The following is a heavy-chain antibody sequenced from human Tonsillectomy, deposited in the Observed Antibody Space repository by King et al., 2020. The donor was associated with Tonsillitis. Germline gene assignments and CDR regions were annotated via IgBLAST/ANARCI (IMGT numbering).Heavy chain of an antibody. CDR3: PRGRVYSISDPFGF. CDR2: INPNSGGR. J-gene: IGHJ1*01. Sequence: VQLVESGAEVKKPGASVRVSCKASGYTFTDYYIHWVRQAPGQGLEWMGWINPNSGGRNYAQTFQGRVTMTSDTSISTAYMVLSGLSSDDTAVYYCPRGRVYSISDPFGFWSQGIRVTVSS. CDR1: GYTFTDYY. V-gene: IGHV1-2*02. D-gene: IGHD6-13*01.